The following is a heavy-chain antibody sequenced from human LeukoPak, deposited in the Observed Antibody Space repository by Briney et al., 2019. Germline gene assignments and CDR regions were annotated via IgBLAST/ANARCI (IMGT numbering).Heavy chain of an antibody. CDR3: ARDGLDCSSTSCYGDY. CDR2: ISSNGGST. V-gene: IGHV3-64*01. J-gene: IGHJ4*02. Sequence: GGSLRLSCAASGFTFSSYAMHWVRQAPGKGLEYVSAISSNGGSTYYANSVKGRFTISRDNSKNTLYLQMGSLRAEDTAVYYCARDGLDCSSTSCYGDYWGQGTLVTVSS. D-gene: IGHD2-2*01. CDR1: GFTFSSYA.